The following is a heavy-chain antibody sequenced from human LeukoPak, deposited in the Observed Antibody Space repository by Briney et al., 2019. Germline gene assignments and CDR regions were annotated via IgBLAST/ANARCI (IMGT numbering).Heavy chain of an antibody. CDR2: IYYSGTT. CDR1: GDSFSSGAYY. D-gene: IGHD3-3*01. J-gene: IGHJ4*02. Sequence: PSETLSLTCTVSGDSFSSGAYYWSWIRQHPEKGLEWIGNIYYSGTTYYSPSLKSRLSISIDTSKNQLSLKVGSVTAADTAVYYCAGSGLWYFDYWGQGTLVTVSS. CDR3: AGSGLWYFDY. V-gene: IGHV4-31*03.